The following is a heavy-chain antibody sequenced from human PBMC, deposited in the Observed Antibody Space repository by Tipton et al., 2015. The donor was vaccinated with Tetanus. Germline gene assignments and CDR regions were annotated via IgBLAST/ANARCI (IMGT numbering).Heavy chain of an antibody. CDR1: GGSVRSGDYS. CDR2: VSYSGRT. V-gene: IGHV4-61*08. D-gene: IGHD3-10*01. Sequence: LRLSCTVSGGSVRSGDYSWNWIRQPPEKGLEWLAYVSYSGRTNSNYSLKSRITISQDTSKNQFSLTLKSVTAADTGVYYCARQRMHQTPRESGDDYWGQGTLVTVSS. CDR3: ARQRMHQTPRESGDDY. J-gene: IGHJ4*02.